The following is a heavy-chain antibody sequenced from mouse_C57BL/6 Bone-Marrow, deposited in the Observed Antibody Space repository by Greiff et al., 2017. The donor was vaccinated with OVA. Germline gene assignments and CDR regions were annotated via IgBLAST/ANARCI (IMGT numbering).Heavy chain of an antibody. CDR2: FYPGSGSI. Sequence: VQLQQSGAELVKPGASVKLSCKASGYTFTEYTIHWVKQRSGKGLEWIGWFYPGSGSIKYNEKFKDKATLTEDKSSSTVYMEISRLTSEDSAVYFCARHEGERLALFSYWGQGTLVTVSA. V-gene: IGHV1-62-2*01. CDR1: GYTFTEYT. J-gene: IGHJ3*01. CDR3: ARHEGERLALFSY. D-gene: IGHD3-1*01.